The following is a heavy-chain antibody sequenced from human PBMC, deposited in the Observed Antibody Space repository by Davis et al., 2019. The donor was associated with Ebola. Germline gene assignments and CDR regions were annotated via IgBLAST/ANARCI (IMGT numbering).Heavy chain of an antibody. J-gene: IGHJ4*02. CDR2: IIDSGNA. CDR1: GGSFSGYY. V-gene: IGHV4-34*12. D-gene: IGHD3-22*01. Sequence: MPSETLSLTCAVYGGSFSGYYWSWIRQSPGKGLEWIGEIIDSGNANYNPSLKSRVTVSVDTSKNQFSLKLSSVTAADTAVYYCATIPMIVVVRDYWGQGTLVTVSS. CDR3: ATIPMIVVVRDY.